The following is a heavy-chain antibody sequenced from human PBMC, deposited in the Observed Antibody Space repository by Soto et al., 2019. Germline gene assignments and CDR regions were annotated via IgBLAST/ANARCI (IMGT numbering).Heavy chain of an antibody. CDR1: GFSLGPYG. J-gene: IGHJ5*01. CDR3: ARWTGFGDS. D-gene: IGHD2-15*01. Sequence: PGGSLRLSWAVSGFSLGPYGVTWVRQTPEKGLEWVTGFSGGSGAIFYADSVRGRFTISRDSSTAYLQMNNLSPEDRAVYFSARWTGFGDSCGEGSMVTVYS. V-gene: IGHV3-23*01. CDR2: FSGGSGAI.